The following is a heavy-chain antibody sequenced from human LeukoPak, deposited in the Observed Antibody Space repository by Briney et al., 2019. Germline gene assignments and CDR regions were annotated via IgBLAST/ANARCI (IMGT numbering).Heavy chain of an antibody. J-gene: IGHJ4*02. CDR1: GFTFSSYG. V-gene: IGHV3-33*01. Sequence: GRSLRLSCAASGFTFSSYGMHWVRQAPGKGLEWVAVIWYDGSNKYYADSVKGRFTISRDNSKNTLYLQMNSLRAEDTAVYYCARGDSYGAYDYWGQGTLVTVSS. D-gene: IGHD5-18*01. CDR2: IWYDGSNK. CDR3: ARGDSYGAYDY.